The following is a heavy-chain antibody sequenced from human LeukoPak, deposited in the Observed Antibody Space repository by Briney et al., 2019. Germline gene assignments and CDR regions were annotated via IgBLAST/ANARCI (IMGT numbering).Heavy chain of an antibody. D-gene: IGHD3-10*01. CDR1: GGSISSYY. Sequence: SEALSLTCTVSGGSISSYYWSWIRQPPGKGLEWIGYIYYSGSTNYNPSLKSRVTISVDTSKNQFSLKLSSVTAADTAVYYCARVGRSRGFDYWGQGTLVTVSS. J-gene: IGHJ4*02. CDR3: ARVGRSRGFDY. CDR2: IYYSGST. V-gene: IGHV4-59*01.